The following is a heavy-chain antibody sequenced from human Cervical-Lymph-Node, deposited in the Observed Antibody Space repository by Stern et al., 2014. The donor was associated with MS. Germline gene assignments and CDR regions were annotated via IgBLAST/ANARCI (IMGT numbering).Heavy chain of an antibody. CDR2: ITKVGST. CDR1: GFTVSSDY. Sequence: VQLVQSGGGVIQPAGSLSLSCTASGFTVSSDYMTWVRQAPRQGLEWGSFITKVGSTFYTDAMKSRFTISIEDSKNTCYLHMTCLRAEDTAMYYCARDTSSPERSDWWGQGTLVTVSS. V-gene: IGHV3-53*01. CDR3: ARDTSSPERSDW. J-gene: IGHJ4*02. D-gene: IGHD1-1*01.